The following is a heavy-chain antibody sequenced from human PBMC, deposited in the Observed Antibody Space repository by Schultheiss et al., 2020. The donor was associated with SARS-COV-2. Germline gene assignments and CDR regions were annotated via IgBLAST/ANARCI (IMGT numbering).Heavy chain of an antibody. CDR1: GGSISSYY. Sequence: SETLSLTCTVSGGSISSYYWGWIRQPPGKGLEWIGSIYTSGSTNYNPSLKSRVTMSVDTSKNQFSLKLSSVTAADTAVYYCARPHGVVPARKNWFDPWGQGTLVTVSS. J-gene: IGHJ5*02. CDR3: ARPHGVVPARKNWFDP. D-gene: IGHD2-2*01. V-gene: IGHV4-4*07. CDR2: IYTSGST.